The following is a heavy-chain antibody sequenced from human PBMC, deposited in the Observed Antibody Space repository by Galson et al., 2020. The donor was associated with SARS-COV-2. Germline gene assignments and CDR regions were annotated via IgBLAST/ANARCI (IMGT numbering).Heavy chain of an antibody. CDR2: IYSEGSST. CDR3: ARGDMGNDYFDY. Sequence: ALHGESLKISCAASGFTFSSYWMHWVRQAPGKGLVWVSRIYSEGSSTSYADSVKGRFTISGDNAKNTLYLQMNSLRAEDTAVYYCARGDMGNDYFDYWGQG. J-gene: IGHJ4*02. CDR1: GFTFSSYW. D-gene: IGHD7-27*01. V-gene: IGHV3-74*01.